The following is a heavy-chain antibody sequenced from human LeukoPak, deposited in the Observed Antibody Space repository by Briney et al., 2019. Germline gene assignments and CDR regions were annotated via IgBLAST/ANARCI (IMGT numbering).Heavy chain of an antibody. CDR2: IYYSGST. D-gene: IGHD3-22*01. V-gene: IGHV4-39*01. Sequence: PSETLSLTCTVSGGSISSSSYYWGWIRQPPGKGLEWIGSIYYSGSTYYNPSLKSRVTITVDTSKNQFSLKLSSVTAADTAVYSCARHHPIRYYDRGIGAFDIWGQGTMVTVSS. CDR1: GGSISSSSYY. CDR3: ARHHPIRYYDRGIGAFDI. J-gene: IGHJ3*02.